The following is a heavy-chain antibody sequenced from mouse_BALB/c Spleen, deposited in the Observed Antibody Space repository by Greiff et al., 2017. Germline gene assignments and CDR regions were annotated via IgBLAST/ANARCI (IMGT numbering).Heavy chain of an antibody. CDR1: GYTFTDYE. Sequence: QVQLQQSGAELVRPGASVTLSCKASGYTFTDYEMHWVKQTPVHGLEWIGAIDPETGGTAYNQKFKGKATLTADKSSSTAYMELRSLTSEDSAVYYCTRGALFDYWGQGTTLTVSS. CDR2: IDPETGGT. J-gene: IGHJ2*01. CDR3: TRGALFDY. V-gene: IGHV1-15*01.